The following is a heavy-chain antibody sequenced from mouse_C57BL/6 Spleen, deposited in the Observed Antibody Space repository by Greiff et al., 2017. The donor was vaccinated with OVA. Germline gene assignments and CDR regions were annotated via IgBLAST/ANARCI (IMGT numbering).Heavy chain of an antibody. J-gene: IGHJ4*01. Sequence: QVQLKQPGAELVKPGASVKLSCKASGYTFTSYWMQWVKQRPGQGLEWIGEIDPSDSYTNYNQKFKGKATLTVDTSSSTAYMQLSSLTSEDSAVYYCARRGYGSSYAMDYWGQGTSVTVSS. CDR2: IDPSDSYT. D-gene: IGHD1-1*01. V-gene: IGHV1-50*01. CDR3: ARRGYGSSYAMDY. CDR1: GYTFTSYW.